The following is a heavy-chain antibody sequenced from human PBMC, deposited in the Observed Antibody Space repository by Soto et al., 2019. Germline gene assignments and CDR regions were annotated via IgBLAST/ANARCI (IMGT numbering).Heavy chain of an antibody. Sequence: GGSLRLSCAASGFTVSSNYMSWVRQAPGKGLEWVAVISYDGSNKYYADSVKGRFTISRDNSKNTLYLQMNSLRAEDTAVYYCAKEIDGYNLSLDYWGQGTLVTVSS. CDR1: GFTVSSNY. CDR2: ISYDGSNK. V-gene: IGHV3-30*18. CDR3: AKEIDGYNLSLDY. J-gene: IGHJ4*02. D-gene: IGHD5-12*01.